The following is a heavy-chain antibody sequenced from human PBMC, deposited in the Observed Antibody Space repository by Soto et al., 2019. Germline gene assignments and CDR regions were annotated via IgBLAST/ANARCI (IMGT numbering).Heavy chain of an antibody. Sequence: PGESLKISGKGSGYTFSSYWIGWVRQMPGKGLEWMGIIFPSDSDTKYRPSFQGQVTISADLSISTAYLQWSSLKASDTAIYYCATPHLNYDYWGQGTLVTVSS. V-gene: IGHV5-51*01. CDR3: ATPHLNYDY. J-gene: IGHJ4*02. CDR2: IFPSDSDT. D-gene: IGHD3-10*01. CDR1: GYTFSSYW.